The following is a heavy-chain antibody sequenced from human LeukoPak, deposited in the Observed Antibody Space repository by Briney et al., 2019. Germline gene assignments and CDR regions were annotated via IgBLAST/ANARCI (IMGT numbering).Heavy chain of an antibody. CDR3: ARGDILTGYSFDY. D-gene: IGHD3-9*01. Sequence: SETLSLTWTVSGGSISSYYWSWIRQPPGKGLEWIGYINYSGSTNYNPSLKSRVTISVDTSKSQFSLKLSSVTAADTAVYYCARGDILTGYSFDYWGQGTLVTVSS. CDR2: INYSGST. CDR1: GGSISSYY. V-gene: IGHV4-59*01. J-gene: IGHJ4*02.